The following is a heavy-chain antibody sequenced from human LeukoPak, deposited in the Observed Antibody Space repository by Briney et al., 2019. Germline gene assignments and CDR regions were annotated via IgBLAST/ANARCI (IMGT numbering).Heavy chain of an antibody. Sequence: GGSLRLSCGASGFTFSSYWMHWVRQAPGKGLVWVSRINSDGSSTSYADSVKGRFTISRDNAKNTLYLQMNSLRAEDTAVYYCARDVRGGSMDVWGKGTTVTISS. J-gene: IGHJ6*03. V-gene: IGHV3-74*01. CDR3: ARDVRGGSMDV. CDR1: GFTFSSYW. CDR2: INSDGSST. D-gene: IGHD3-10*02.